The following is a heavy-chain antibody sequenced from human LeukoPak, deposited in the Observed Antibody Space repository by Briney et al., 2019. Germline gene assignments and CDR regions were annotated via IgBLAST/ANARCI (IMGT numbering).Heavy chain of an antibody. D-gene: IGHD2-15*01. CDR1: GYTFTTYG. J-gene: IGHJ4*02. CDR3: ARDRAVVVAATDY. CDR2: ISPYNGNT. Sequence: ASVKVSCKASGYTFTTYGISWVRQAPGQGLEWMGWISPYNGNTNYAQKLQGRVTMTTDTSTSTAYLELRSLRSDDTAVYYCARDRAVVVAATDYWGQGTLVTVSS. V-gene: IGHV1-18*01.